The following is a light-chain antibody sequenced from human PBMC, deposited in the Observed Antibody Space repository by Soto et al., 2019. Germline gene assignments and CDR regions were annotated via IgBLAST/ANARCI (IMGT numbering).Light chain of an antibody. CDR1: QSLLHGNGYNY. Sequence: DIVMTQSPLSLPVTPGEPASISCRSNQSLLHGNGYNYLDWYLQKPGQSPRLLIYLASKRASGVPDRFSGSGSGTDFTLKISRVEAEDVGVYYCMQALQTWTFGQGTKVEI. CDR2: LAS. V-gene: IGKV2-28*01. J-gene: IGKJ1*01. CDR3: MQALQTWT.